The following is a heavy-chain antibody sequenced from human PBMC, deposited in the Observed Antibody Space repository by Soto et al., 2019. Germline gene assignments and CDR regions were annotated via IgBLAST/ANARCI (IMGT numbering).Heavy chain of an antibody. J-gene: IGHJ4*02. CDR1: GFTFSSYA. V-gene: IGHV3-30*01. CDR3: ASGSAGG. Sequence: PGGSLRLSCAASGFTFSSYAMHWVRQAPGKGLEWVALISYDGSNNYYADSVKGRFTISRDNSKNTVYLQMNSLRPEDTAVYYCASGSAGGWGQGTLVTVSS. D-gene: IGHD6-19*01. CDR2: ISYDGSNN.